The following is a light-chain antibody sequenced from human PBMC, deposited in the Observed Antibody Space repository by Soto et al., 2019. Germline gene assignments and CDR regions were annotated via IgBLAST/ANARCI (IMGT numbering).Light chain of an antibody. J-gene: IGLJ1*01. V-gene: IGLV2-14*01. CDR1: TSDLAGYNY. CDR3: SSYTTTDTYV. Sequence: QSALTQPASVSRSPGQSITISCTGTTSDLAGYNYVSWYQQYPGKAPKLMIYEVINRSSGVSNRFSGSKSANSASLTISGLQAEDEADYYCSSYTTTDTYVFGTGTKLTVL. CDR2: EVI.